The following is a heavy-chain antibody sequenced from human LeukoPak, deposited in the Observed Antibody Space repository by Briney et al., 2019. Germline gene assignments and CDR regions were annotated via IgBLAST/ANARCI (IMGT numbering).Heavy chain of an antibody. J-gene: IGHJ6*03. Sequence: ASVKVSCKASGYTFTSYGISWVRQAPGQGLEWMGWISAYNGNTNYAQKLQGRVTMTTDTSTSTAYMELRSLRSDDTAVYYCARERGAARPFSSYYYYMDVWGKGTTVTVSS. CDR1: GYTFTSYG. V-gene: IGHV1-18*01. CDR3: ARERGAARPFSSYYYYMDV. CDR2: ISAYNGNT. D-gene: IGHD6-6*01.